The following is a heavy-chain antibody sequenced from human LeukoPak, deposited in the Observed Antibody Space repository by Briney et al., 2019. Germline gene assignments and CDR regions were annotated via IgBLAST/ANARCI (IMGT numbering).Heavy chain of an antibody. Sequence: SETLSLTCAVYGGSFSGYYWSWIRQPPGKGLEWIGEINHSGSTNYNPSLKSRVTISVDTSKNQFSLKLSSVTAADTAVYYCARDWGIAARGAFDYWGQGTLVTVSS. CDR2: INHSGST. V-gene: IGHV4-34*01. D-gene: IGHD6-6*01. CDR3: ARDWGIAARGAFDY. J-gene: IGHJ4*02. CDR1: GGSFSGYY.